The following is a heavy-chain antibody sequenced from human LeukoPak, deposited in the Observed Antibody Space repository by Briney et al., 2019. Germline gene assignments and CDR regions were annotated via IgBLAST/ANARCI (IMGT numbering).Heavy chain of an antibody. CDR3: ARSDGGYNFYRAFDI. CDR1: GGSIRSYY. CDR2: IYPSGST. D-gene: IGHD5-24*01. J-gene: IGHJ3*02. V-gene: IGHV4-4*07. Sequence: SETLSLTCTVSGGSIRSYYWNWIRQPAGKGLEWIGPIYPSGSTNYNPSLKSRVTMSVDTSKNQFSLKLSSVTAADTAVYYCARSDGGYNFYRAFDIWGQGTMVTVSS.